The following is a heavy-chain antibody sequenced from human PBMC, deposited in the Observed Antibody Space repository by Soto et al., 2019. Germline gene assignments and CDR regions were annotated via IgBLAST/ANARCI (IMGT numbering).Heavy chain of an antibody. CDR3: ASRYCSGGSCYAETDAFDI. Sequence: ASVKVSCKASGYTFTSYGISWVRQAPGQGLEWMGWISAYNGNTNYAQKLQGRVTMTTDTSTSTAYMELRSLRFDDTAVYYCASRYCSGGSCYAETDAFDIWGQGTMVTVSS. CDR2: ISAYNGNT. D-gene: IGHD2-15*01. V-gene: IGHV1-18*01. CDR1: GYTFTSYG. J-gene: IGHJ3*02.